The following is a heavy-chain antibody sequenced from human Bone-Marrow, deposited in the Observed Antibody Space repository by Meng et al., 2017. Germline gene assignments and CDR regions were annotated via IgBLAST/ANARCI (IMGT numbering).Heavy chain of an antibody. CDR2: INHSGST. CDR3: ASGYCSGGSCQVGWFDP. D-gene: IGHD2-15*01. CDR1: GGSFSCYY. V-gene: IGHV4-34*01. Sequence: VKQRQGGAGLLKPPETLSLTCAVYGGSFSCYYWSWIRQPPGKGLEWIGEINHSGSTNYNPSLKSRVTISVDTSKNQFSLKLSSVTAADTAVYYCASGYCSGGSCQVGWFDPWGQGTLVTVSS. J-gene: IGHJ5*02.